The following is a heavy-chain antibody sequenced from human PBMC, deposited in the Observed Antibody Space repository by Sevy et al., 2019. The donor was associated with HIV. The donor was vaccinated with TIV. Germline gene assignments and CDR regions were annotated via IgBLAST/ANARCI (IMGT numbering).Heavy chain of an antibody. CDR1: GGSISSGGYY. V-gene: IGHV4-31*03. CDR3: ARSFLGDGYGDYGGVDY. D-gene: IGHD4-17*01. J-gene: IGHJ4*02. Sequence: SETLSLTCTVSGGSISSGGYYWSWIRQHPGKGLEWIGYIYYSGRTYYNPSLKSRVTISVDTSKNQFSLKLSSVTAADTAVYYCARSFLGDGYGDYGGVDYWGQGTLVTVSS. CDR2: IYYSGRT.